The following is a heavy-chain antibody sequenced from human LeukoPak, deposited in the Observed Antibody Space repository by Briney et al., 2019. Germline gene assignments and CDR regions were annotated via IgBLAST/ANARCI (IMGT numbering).Heavy chain of an antibody. CDR1: GGSISSGTYY. Sequence: PSQTLSLTCAVSGGSISSGTYYWSWIRQPAGKGLEWIGRIYTSGSTNYNPSLKSRVTMSVDTSKTHFSLRLTSVTAADTAVYYCARLGPGGHGEFDCWGQGTLVTVSS. CDR2: IYTSGST. CDR3: ARLGPGGHGEFDC. D-gene: IGHD3-10*01. V-gene: IGHV4-61*02. J-gene: IGHJ4*02.